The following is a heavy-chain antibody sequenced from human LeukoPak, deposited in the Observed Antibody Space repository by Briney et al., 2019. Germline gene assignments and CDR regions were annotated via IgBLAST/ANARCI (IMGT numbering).Heavy chain of an antibody. CDR3: AKTRPLDSSSWSHGDY. V-gene: IGHV3-23*01. CDR1: VFTFSSYS. J-gene: IGHJ4*02. Sequence: HPGGSLRLSCAASVFTFSSYSMRWVRQALGKGLEWVSAISGSGDSTYYGDSVKGRFTISRDNSKNTLYLQMNSLRAEDTAVYYCAKTRPLDSSSWSHGDYWGQGTLVTVSS. CDR2: ISGSGDST. D-gene: IGHD6-13*01.